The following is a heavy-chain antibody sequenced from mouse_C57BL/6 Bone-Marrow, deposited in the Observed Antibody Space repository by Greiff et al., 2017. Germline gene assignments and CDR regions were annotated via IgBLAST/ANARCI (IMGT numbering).Heavy chain of an antibody. V-gene: IGHV1-64*01. D-gene: IGHD1-1*01. CDR1: GYTFTSYW. J-gene: IGHJ4*01. CDR3: ARGGTVVYYYAMDY. CDR2: IHPNSGST. Sequence: VQLQQPGAELVKPGASVKLSCKASGYTFTSYWMHWVKQRPGQGLEWIGMIHPNSGSTNYNEKFKSKATLTVEKSSSTAYMQLSSLTSEDSAVDYCARGGTVVYYYAMDYWGQGTSVTVSS.